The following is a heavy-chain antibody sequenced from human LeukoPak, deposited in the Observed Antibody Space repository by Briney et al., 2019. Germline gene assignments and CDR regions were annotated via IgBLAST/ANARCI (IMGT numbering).Heavy chain of an antibody. J-gene: IGHJ5*02. CDR2: ISYDGSNK. CDR3: AREAFGDHVINWFDP. D-gene: IGHD2-21*01. V-gene: IGHV3-30-3*01. Sequence: GGSLRLSCAASGCTFSSYAMHWVRQAPGKGLEWVAVISYDGSNKYYADSVKGRFTISRDNSKNTLYLQMNSLRAEDTAVYYCAREAFGDHVINWFDPWGQGTLVTVSS. CDR1: GCTFSSYA.